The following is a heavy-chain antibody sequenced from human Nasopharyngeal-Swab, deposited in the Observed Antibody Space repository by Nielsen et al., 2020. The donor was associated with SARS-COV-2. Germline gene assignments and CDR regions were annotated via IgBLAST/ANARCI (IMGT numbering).Heavy chain of an antibody. D-gene: IGHD3-10*01. CDR2: INHSGST. Sequence: SETLSLTCAVYGGSFSGYYWSWIRQPPGKGLEWIGEINHSGSTNYNPSLKSRVTISVDTSKNQFSLKLTSVTAADTAVYYCARSRNYYGSGSYRGPRFDCWGQGTLVTVSS. V-gene: IGHV4-34*01. J-gene: IGHJ4*02. CDR3: ARSRNYYGSGSYRGPRFDC. CDR1: GGSFSGYY.